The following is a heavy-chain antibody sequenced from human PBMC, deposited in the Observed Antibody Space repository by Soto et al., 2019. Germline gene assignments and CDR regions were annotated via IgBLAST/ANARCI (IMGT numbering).Heavy chain of an antibody. D-gene: IGHD6-19*01. V-gene: IGHV5-51*01. CDR1: GYSFTNYW. CDR2: IYPGDSDT. J-gene: IGHJ6*02. CDR3: ASXGGSSAYRAYFYYDMDV. Sequence: PGESLKISCKGSGYSFTNYWIGWVRQMPGKGLEWMGIIYPGDSDTRYSPSFQGQVTISADKSIGTAYLQWSSLKASDTAMYYCASXGGSSAYRAYFYYDMDVWGQGTTVTVSS.